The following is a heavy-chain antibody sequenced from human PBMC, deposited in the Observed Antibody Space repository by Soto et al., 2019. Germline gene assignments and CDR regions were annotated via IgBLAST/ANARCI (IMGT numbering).Heavy chain of an antibody. J-gene: IGHJ6*03. V-gene: IGHV3-33*01. CDR3: ARDGAFFFLEWLLERYMDV. CDR2: IWYDGSNK. CDR1: GFTFSSYG. D-gene: IGHD3-3*01. Sequence: QVQLVESGGGVVQPGRSLRLSCAASGFTFSSYGMHWVRQAPGKGLEWVAVIWYDGSNKYYADSVKGRFTISRDNSKNTLYLQMNSLRAEDTAVYYCARDGAFFFLEWLLERYMDVWGKGTTVTVSS.